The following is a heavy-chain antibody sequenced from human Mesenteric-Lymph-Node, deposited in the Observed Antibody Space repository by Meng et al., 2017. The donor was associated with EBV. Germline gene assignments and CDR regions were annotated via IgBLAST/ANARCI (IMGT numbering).Heavy chain of an antibody. Sequence: QVQLQQWGAGLLKPSXXLSLTCAVYGGSLSGHYWNWIRQPPGKGLEWIGETDHNGVTNYNPSLKSRVTISVDTSKTQFFLKLTSMTAADTAVYYCASRGDGIYSNYEWFDTWGQGTLVIVSS. J-gene: IGHJ5*01. D-gene: IGHD4-11*01. CDR3: ASRGDGIYSNYEWFDT. CDR2: TDHNGVT. V-gene: IGHV4-34*01. CDR1: GGSLSGHY.